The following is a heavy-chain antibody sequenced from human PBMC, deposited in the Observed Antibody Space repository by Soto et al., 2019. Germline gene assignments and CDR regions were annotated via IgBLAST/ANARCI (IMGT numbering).Heavy chain of an antibody. CDR1: GGSISIGGYY. CDR3: ARDWAGGSYNPSITMIVVGPFDP. CDR2: IYYSGST. Sequence: TLSLTRPVSGGSISIGGYYWSWIRQHPGKGLEWSGYIYYSGSTYYNPSLKSRVTISVDTSKNQFSLKLSSVTAEDTAVYYCARDWAGGSYNPSITMIVVGPFDPWGQGTLVIVYS. V-gene: IGHV4-31*03. J-gene: IGHJ5*02. D-gene: IGHD3-22*01.